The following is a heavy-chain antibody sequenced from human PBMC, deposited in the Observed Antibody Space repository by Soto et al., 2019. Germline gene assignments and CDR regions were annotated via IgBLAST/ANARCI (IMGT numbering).Heavy chain of an antibody. CDR1: GGTFSSYR. CDR3: VRDSGAKLSSS. V-gene: IGHV1-69*13. J-gene: IGHJ4*02. CDR2: IVPIYRTA. D-gene: IGHD6-13*01. Sequence: SVKVSCKASGGTFSSYRINWVRQAPGQGLEWMGGIVPIYRTADSAQEFQGRVTITADESARTAYMELRSLKSRDTAVYYCVRDSGAKLSSSWGQGTLVTAPQ.